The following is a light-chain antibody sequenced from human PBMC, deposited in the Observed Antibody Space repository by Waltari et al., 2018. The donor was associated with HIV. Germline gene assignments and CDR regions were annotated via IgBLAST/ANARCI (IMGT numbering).Light chain of an antibody. J-gene: IGLJ3*02. V-gene: IGLV3-25*03. CDR2: KDD. CDR3: ESADDSGDHWV. CDR1: ALPKPF. Sequence: SYELTQPPSVSVSPGQTARIPCSGAALPKPFPYWYQQKAGQAPLMVIYKDDKRPSGIPDRFSGSMSGTTVTLIISGVQPEDEADYYCESADDSGDHWVFGGGTKLSVL.